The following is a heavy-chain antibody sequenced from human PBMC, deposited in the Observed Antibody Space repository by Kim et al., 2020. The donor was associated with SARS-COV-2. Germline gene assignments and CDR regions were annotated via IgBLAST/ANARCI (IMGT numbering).Heavy chain of an antibody. Sequence: ASVKVSCKASGYSFTSFDINWVRQAAGQGLEWMGWMNPNSGNTGYAQNFQGRVTLTRDISTNTAYMELSSLRSEDTAVYYCARGPEGRRHWFDPWRHGTL. CDR1: GYSFTSFD. V-gene: IGHV1-8*01. CDR2: MNPNSGNT. CDR3: ARGPEGRRHWFDP. J-gene: IGHJ5*02.